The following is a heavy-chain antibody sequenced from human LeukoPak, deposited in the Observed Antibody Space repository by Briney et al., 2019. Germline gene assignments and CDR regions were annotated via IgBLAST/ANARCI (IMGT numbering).Heavy chain of an antibody. V-gene: IGHV4-59*01. CDR2: VYYSGST. CDR3: ARYYCAGVCYYFQH. CDR1: GGSISSYY. J-gene: IGHJ1*01. Sequence: SETLSLTCTVSGGSISSYYWIWIRQPPGKGLEWIGYVYYSGSTNYNPSLKSRVTISVDTSKNQFSLKLSSVTAADTAVYYCARYYCAGVCYYFQHWGQGTLVTVSS. D-gene: IGHD2-21*02.